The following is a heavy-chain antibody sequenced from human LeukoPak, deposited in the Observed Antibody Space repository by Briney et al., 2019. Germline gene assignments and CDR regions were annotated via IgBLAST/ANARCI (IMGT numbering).Heavy chain of an antibody. CDR1: GFTFSSYA. J-gene: IGHJ4*02. Sequence: GGSLRLSCAASGFTFSSYAMSWVRQAPGKGLEWVLAISGSGGSTYYADSVKGRFTISRDNSKNTLYLQMNSLRAEGTAVYYCAKAGDSSGYYYDYFDYWGQGTLVTVSS. D-gene: IGHD3-22*01. V-gene: IGHV3-23*01. CDR2: ISGSGGST. CDR3: AKAGDSSGYYYDYFDY.